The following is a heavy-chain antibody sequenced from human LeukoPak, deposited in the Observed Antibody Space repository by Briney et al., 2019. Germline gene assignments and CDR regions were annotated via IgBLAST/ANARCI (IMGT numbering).Heavy chain of an antibody. CDR3: ARGPPDYGDYVVHIFDY. CDR2: ISYDGSNK. Sequence: GRSLRLSYAASGFTFSSYAMHWVRQAPGKGLEWVAVISYDGSNKYYADPVKGRFTISRDNSKNTLYLQMNNLRAEDTAVYYCARGPPDYGDYVVHIFDYWGQGTLVTVSS. J-gene: IGHJ4*02. D-gene: IGHD4-17*01. CDR1: GFTFSSYA. V-gene: IGHV3-30*04.